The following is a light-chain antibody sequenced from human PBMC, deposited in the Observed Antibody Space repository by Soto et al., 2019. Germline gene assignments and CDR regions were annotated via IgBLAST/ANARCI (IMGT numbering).Light chain of an antibody. CDR2: KAS. J-gene: IGKJ4*01. V-gene: IGKV1-5*03. CDR1: QTISSW. CDR3: QQYNSWPLT. Sequence: QMTQSPSTLSGSVGERVTITCRASQTISSWLAWYQQKPGKAPKLLIYKASTLKSGVPSRFSGSGSGTEFTLTISSLQSEDFAVYYCQQYNSWPLTFGGGTKVDIK.